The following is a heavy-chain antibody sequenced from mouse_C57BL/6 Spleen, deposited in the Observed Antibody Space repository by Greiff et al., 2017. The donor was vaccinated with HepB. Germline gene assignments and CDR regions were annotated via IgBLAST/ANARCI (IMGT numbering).Heavy chain of an antibody. D-gene: IGHD2-4*01. CDR2: INPNNGGT. J-gene: IGHJ1*03. CDR3: ARGGDYGVSYWYFDV. V-gene: IGHV1-26*01. Sequence: VQLQQSGPELVKPGASVKISCKASGYTFTDYYMNWVKQSHGKSLEWIGDINPNNGGTSYNQKFKGKATLTVDKSSSTAYMELRSLTSEDSAVYYCARGGDYGVSYWYFDVWGTGTTVTVSS. CDR1: GYTFTDYY.